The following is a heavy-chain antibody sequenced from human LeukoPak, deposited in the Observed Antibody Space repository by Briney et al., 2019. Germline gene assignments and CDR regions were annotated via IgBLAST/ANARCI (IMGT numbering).Heavy chain of an antibody. CDR2: IYYSGST. D-gene: IGHD3-3*01. V-gene: IGHV4-30-2*05. CDR1: GGSISSGGYS. Sequence: SETLSLTCAVSGGSISSGGYSWSWIRQPPGKGLEWIGYIYYSGSTYYNPSLKSRVTISVDTSKNQFSLKLSSVTAADTAVYYCARAQPLQDFWSGYSGIRFDYWGQGTLVTVSS. J-gene: IGHJ4*02. CDR3: ARAQPLQDFWSGYSGIRFDY.